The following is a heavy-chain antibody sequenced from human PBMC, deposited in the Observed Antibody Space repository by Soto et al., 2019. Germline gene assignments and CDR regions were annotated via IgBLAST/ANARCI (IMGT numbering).Heavy chain of an antibody. Sequence: EVHLLESGGCLVHPGESLRLSCGASGFTFSSCVMTWVRQAPGKGLEWVSCITDSGTGAYYADSVKGRFTISRDNSKNTMYLQMNNLRAEGTGVYYCAKGLINGRWYAEDWGQGTLVTVSS. D-gene: IGHD6-13*01. CDR1: GFTFSSCV. J-gene: IGHJ4*02. CDR3: AKGLINGRWYAED. CDR2: ITDSGTGA. V-gene: IGHV3-23*01.